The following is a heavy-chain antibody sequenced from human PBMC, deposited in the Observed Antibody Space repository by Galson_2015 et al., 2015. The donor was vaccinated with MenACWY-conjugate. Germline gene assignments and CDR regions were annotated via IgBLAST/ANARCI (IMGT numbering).Heavy chain of an antibody. CDR3: TTHKPDSWGGLLFHFYMDV. Sequence: SLRLSCAGSAFTFSNAYMSWVRQAPGKGLEWVGRIKSQTDGGKIDYAAPVKGRFTISRDDSKNTLYLQMNSLKIEDTAVYYCTTHKPDSWGGLLFHFYMDVWVKGTTVTVSS. D-gene: IGHD2-21*01. V-gene: IGHV3-15*01. CDR1: AFTFSNAY. CDR2: IKSQTDGGKI. J-gene: IGHJ6*03.